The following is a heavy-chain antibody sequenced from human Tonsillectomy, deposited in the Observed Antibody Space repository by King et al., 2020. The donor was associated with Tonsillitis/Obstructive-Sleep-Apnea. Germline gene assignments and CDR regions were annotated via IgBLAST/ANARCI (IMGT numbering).Heavy chain of an antibody. Sequence: VQLVESGGGLVQPGGSLRLSCAASGFTFSSYEMNWVRQAPGKGLEWVSYISSSGSTIYYADSVKGRFTISRDNAKNSLYLQMNSLRAEDTAVYYCARGFVWIAYYRPQYFQHWGQGTLVTVSS. CDR1: GFTFSSYE. J-gene: IGHJ1*01. V-gene: IGHV3-48*03. CDR2: ISSSGSTI. CDR3: ARGFVWIAYYRPQYFQH. D-gene: IGHD3-3*01.